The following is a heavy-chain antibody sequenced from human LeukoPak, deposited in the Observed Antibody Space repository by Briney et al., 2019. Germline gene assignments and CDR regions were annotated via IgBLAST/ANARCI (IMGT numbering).Heavy chain of an antibody. J-gene: IGHJ5*02. D-gene: IGHD5-12*01. CDR3: WKDNRPTNAGFDL. Sequence: PGGSLRLSCEPLGLTLGVYRMHGVRQAPGKGLEGVAVIRYDGSNKYYADSVKGRFTISRDNSKNTLYLQMNSLRTENTAVFYCWKDNRPTNAGFDLWGQGTLVTVSS. CDR2: IRYDGSNK. CDR1: GLTLGVYR. V-gene: IGHV3-30*02.